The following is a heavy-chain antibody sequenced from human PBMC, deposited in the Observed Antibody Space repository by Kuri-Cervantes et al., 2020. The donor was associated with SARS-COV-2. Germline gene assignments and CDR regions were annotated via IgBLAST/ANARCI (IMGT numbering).Heavy chain of an antibody. CDR3: ARAPGYDFWSGYFGYYMDV. V-gene: IGHV3-66*01. CDR2: IYSGGST. D-gene: IGHD3-3*01. J-gene: IGHJ6*03. CDR1: GFTVSSNY. Sequence: GGSLRLSCATSGFTVSSNYMSWVRQAPGKGLEWVSVIYSGGSTYYADSVKGRFTISRDNSKNTLYLQMNSLRAEDTAVYYCARAPGYDFWSGYFGYYMDVWGKGTTVTVSS.